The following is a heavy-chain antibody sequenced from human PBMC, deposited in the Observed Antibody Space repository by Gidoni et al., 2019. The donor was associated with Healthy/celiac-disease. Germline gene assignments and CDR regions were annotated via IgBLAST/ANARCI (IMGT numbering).Heavy chain of an antibody. V-gene: IGHV4-30-4*01. Sequence: QVQLQESGPGLVTPSQTLSLTCPVSGCSIRSCDYSWSLIRQPPGKGLEWIGYIYYSGSTYYNPSLKSRVTISVDTSKNQFSLKLSSVTAADTAVYYCARETTARYCSGGSCFDYYYGMDVWGQGTTVTVSS. D-gene: IGHD2-15*01. CDR2: IYYSGST. J-gene: IGHJ6*02. CDR3: ARETTARYCSGGSCFDYYYGMDV. CDR1: GCSIRSCDYS.